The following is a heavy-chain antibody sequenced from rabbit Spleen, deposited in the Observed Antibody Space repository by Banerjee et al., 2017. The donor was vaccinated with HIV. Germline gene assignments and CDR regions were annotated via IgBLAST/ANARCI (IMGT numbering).Heavy chain of an antibody. CDR1: GVSFSSSSY. CDR3: ARDAGSGHYIDAYFDL. Sequence: QEQLVESGGDLVKPGASLTLTCTASGVSFSSSSYMCWVRQAPGKGLEWIACINAVTGKAVYASWAKGRFTFSKTSSTTVTLQMTSLTVADTATYFCARDAGSGHYIDAYFDLWGPGTLVTVS. D-gene: IGHD8-1*01. J-gene: IGHJ4*01. CDR2: INAVTGKA. V-gene: IGHV1S45*01.